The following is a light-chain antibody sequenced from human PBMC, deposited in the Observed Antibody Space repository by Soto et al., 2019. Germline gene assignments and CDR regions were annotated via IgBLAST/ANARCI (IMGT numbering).Light chain of an antibody. Sequence: IVMTQSPATLSVSPGDEVTLSCRASETVGTNLAWYQQKPGQAPRLLIYGSSTRATGIPATFSGSGSGTEFTLTISSRQSEESAIYYCQQYNNWGLSFGGGTKVEIK. V-gene: IGKV3D-15*01. CDR1: ETVGTN. J-gene: IGKJ4*01. CDR2: GSS. CDR3: QQYNNWGLS.